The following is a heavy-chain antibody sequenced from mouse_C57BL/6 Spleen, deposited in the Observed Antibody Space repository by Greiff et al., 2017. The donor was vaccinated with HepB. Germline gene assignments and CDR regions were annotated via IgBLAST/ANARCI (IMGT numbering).Heavy chain of an antibody. D-gene: IGHD4-1*01. CDR2: INPNNGGT. CDR1: GYTFTDYN. Sequence: EVQLQQSGPELVKPGASVKIPCKASGYTFTDYNMDWVKQSHGKSLEWIGDINPNNGGTIYNQKFKGKATLTVDKSSSTAYMELRSLTSEDTAVYYCARWKLDSDSYAMDYWGQGTSVTVSS. J-gene: IGHJ4*01. V-gene: IGHV1-18*01. CDR3: ARWKLDSDSYAMDY.